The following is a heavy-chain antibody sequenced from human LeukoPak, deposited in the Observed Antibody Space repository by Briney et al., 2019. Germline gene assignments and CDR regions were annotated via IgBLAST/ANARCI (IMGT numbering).Heavy chain of an antibody. CDR1: GFTFSSYA. CDR3: ARTSVAGRWYFDY. V-gene: IGHV3-23*01. Sequence: GGSLRLSCAASGFTFSSYAMSWVRQAPGKGLEWVSAISASGGTTYYADSVKGRFTISRDNAKNSLYLQMNSLRAEDTAVYYCARTSVAGRWYFDYWGQGTLVTVSS. J-gene: IGHJ4*02. CDR2: ISASGGTT. D-gene: IGHD6-19*01.